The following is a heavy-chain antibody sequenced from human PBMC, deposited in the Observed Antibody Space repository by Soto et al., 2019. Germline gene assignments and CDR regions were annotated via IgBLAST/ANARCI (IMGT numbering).Heavy chain of an antibody. CDR1: EFTFSTYA. Sequence: ELKLLEIGGGLVQPGGSLRLSCAASEFTFSTYAMTWVRQAPGRGLQWVATISDSGDITYYADSVKGRFTISRDNSRNTLYLQMNNLRAEDTALYYCARVTLFGGSEIYEPPTWFDPWGQGILVSVSS. CDR2: ISDSGDIT. V-gene: IGHV3-23*01. CDR3: ARVTLFGGSEIYEPPTWFDP. D-gene: IGHD3-3*01. J-gene: IGHJ5*02.